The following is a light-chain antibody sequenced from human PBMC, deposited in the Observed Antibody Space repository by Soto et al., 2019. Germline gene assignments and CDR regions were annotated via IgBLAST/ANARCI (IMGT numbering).Light chain of an antibody. CDR2: DVS. Sequence: QSALTQPASVSGSPGPSITISCTGTISDVGVYNYVSWYQQHPDKAPKLMIYDVSNRPSGVSNRFSGSKSGNTASLTISGLHPEDEADYYCSSYRSSSPLVVFGGGTKLTVL. J-gene: IGLJ2*01. CDR3: SSYRSSSPLVV. V-gene: IGLV2-14*01. CDR1: ISDVGVYNY.